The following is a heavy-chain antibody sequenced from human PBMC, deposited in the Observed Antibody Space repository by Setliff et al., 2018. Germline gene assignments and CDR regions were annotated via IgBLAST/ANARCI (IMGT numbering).Heavy chain of an antibody. V-gene: IGHV1-2*05. J-gene: IGHJ4*02. D-gene: IGHD3-3*01. Sequence: ASVKVSCKASGYTFTGYYLHWVRQAPGQGLEWMGRINPNSGDTKYAQKFQGRVTMTRXXXISTAXXXXXXXXXXXXXXXYCXXXXQNYNFWSGQYPYHYDSWGQGTLVTVSS. CDR3: XXXXQNYNFWSGQYPYHYDS. CDR1: GYTFTGYY. CDR2: INPNSGDT.